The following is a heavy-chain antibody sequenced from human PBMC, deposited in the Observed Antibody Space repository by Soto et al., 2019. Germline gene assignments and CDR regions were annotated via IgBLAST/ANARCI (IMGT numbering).Heavy chain of an antibody. CDR2: ISSDGNNQ. J-gene: IGHJ3*02. CDR3: AKERGVLDAFDI. CDR1: GFTSSTFV. V-gene: IGHV3-30*18. Sequence: QVQLVESGGGVVQPGRSLRLSCAASGFTSSTFVIHWVRQAPGKGLEWLAVISSDGNNQYYADSVKGRFTISRDNSKNTLYLQVNSLRAEDTAVYFCAKERGVLDAFDIWDQGTMVTVSS. D-gene: IGHD3-10*01.